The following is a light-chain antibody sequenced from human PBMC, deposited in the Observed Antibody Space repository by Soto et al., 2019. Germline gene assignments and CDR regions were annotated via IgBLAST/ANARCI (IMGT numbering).Light chain of an antibody. CDR1: QSVSTN. V-gene: IGKV3-15*01. Sequence: EIVMTQSPVTLSVFPGERATLSCRASQSVSTNLAWYQQRPGQAPRLLIYGASTRATGIPPRFSGDGSGTEFTLTINSLQSEDFAVYFCQHYNDWLIFTFGPGTKVDLK. J-gene: IGKJ3*01. CDR3: QHYNDWLIFT. CDR2: GAS.